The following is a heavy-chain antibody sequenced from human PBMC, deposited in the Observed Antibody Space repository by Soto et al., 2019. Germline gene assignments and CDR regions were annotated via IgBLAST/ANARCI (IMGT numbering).Heavy chain of an antibody. J-gene: IGHJ6*02. Sequence: SVKVSCKASGGTFSSYAISWVRQAPGQGLEWMGGIIPIFGTANYAQKFQGRVTITADESTSTAYMELSSLRSEDTAVYYCARGELVRGDTAMSHYYYGMDVWGQGTTVTVSS. D-gene: IGHD5-18*01. CDR2: IIPIFGTA. CDR3: ARGELVRGDTAMSHYYYGMDV. V-gene: IGHV1-69*13. CDR1: GGTFSSYA.